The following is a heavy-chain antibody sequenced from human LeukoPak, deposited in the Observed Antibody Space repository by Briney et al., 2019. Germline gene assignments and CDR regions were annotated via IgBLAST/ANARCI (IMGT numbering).Heavy chain of an antibody. CDR3: ARVRAIFGVVTHFDY. D-gene: IGHD3-3*01. CDR1: GGSISSGGYY. J-gene: IGHJ4*02. V-gene: IGHV4-31*03. CDR2: IYYSGST. Sequence: SETLSLTCTVSGGSISSGGYYWNWIRQHPGKGLEWIGYIYYSGSTYYNPSLKSRVTISVDTSKNQFSLKLNSVTAADTAVYYCARVRAIFGVVTHFDYWGQGTLVAVSS.